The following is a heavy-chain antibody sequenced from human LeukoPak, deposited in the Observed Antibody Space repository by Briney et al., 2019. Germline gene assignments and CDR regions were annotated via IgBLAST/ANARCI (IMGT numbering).Heavy chain of an antibody. CDR1: GGSISSGGYY. V-gene: IGHV4-61*08. J-gene: IGHJ4*02. Sequence: PSETLSLTCTVSGGSISSGGYYWSWIRQHPGKGLEWIGYIYYSGSTNYNPSLKSRVTISVDTSKNQFSLKLSSVTAADTAVYYCARHQKDGYNYDYWGQGTLVTVSS. CDR2: IYYSGST. CDR3: ARHQKDGYNYDY. D-gene: IGHD5-24*01.